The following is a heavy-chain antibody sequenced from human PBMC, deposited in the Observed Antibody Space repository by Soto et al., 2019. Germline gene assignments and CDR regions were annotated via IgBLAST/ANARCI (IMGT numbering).Heavy chain of an antibody. Sequence: QVQLVESGGGVVQPGRSLRLSCGASGFTFGAHGMHWVRQAPGKGLEWVSFVWYDGGNKYYAYYVRGRFTSSRDNYMNTLYLQMNSLRDEDTALYFCARDVQSGAPHALDVWGQGTTVIVSS. CDR1: GFTFGAHG. CDR3: ARDVQSGAPHALDV. D-gene: IGHD1-26*01. CDR2: VWYDGGNK. V-gene: IGHV3-33*01. J-gene: IGHJ6*02.